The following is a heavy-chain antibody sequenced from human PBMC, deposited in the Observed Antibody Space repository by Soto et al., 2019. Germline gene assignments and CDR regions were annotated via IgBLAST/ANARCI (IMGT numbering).Heavy chain of an antibody. CDR2: ISSSSSTI. CDR1: GFTFSSYS. V-gene: IGHV3-48*02. D-gene: IGHD4-4*01. Sequence: GGSLRLSCASSGFTFSSYSMNLVRQAPGKGLEWVSYISSSSSTIYYADSVKDRFTISRDNAKNSLYLQMNSLRDEDTAVYYCARATVTSEEYYYYGMDVWGQGTTVTVSS. CDR3: ARATVTSEEYYYYGMDV. J-gene: IGHJ6*02.